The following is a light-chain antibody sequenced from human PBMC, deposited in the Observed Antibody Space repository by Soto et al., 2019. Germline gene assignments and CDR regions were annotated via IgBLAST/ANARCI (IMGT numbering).Light chain of an antibody. CDR3: QQYGTLPPT. Sequence: EIVLKQSPGTLSLSPGERATLSCRASQTVTNTYLAWYQQKSGQAPNFLIDGASNRATGIPDRFSGSGSGTDFTLTISRLEPEDFAVYYCQQYGTLPPTFGGGTKVEI. CDR2: GAS. CDR1: QTVTNTY. J-gene: IGKJ4*01. V-gene: IGKV3-20*01.